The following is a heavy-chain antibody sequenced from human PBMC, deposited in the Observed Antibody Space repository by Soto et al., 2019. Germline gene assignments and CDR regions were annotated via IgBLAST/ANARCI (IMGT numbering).Heavy chain of an antibody. CDR2: VYSGGAT. D-gene: IGHD3-10*01. CDR3: ARVPGRL. CDR1: GFSVSRNY. J-gene: IGHJ4*02. V-gene: IGHV3-53*02. Sequence: QLVETGGGLIQPGTSLTLSCAASGFSVSRNYMTWVRQAPGKGLEWVSFVYSGGATFYADSVKGRFILSRDDSQNTTYLQMSNRGAEDTAVYYCARVPGRLWGRGTLVTVAS.